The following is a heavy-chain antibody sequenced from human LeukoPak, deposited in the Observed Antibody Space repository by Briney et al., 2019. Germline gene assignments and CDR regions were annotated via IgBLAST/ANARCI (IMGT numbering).Heavy chain of an antibody. CDR1: GDSINNGSYY. CDR3: ARGRNLRVYFDI. J-gene: IGHJ3*02. V-gene: IGHV4-61*02. CDR2: VYSRGSP. D-gene: IGHD1-14*01. Sequence: SETLSLTCTVSGDSINNGSYYWTWIRQPARKSLEWIGRVYSRGSPNYNSSLKNRVSISIDNSRNQVSLKMNSMTAADSAVYYCARGRNLRVYFDIWGQGTIVTVSS.